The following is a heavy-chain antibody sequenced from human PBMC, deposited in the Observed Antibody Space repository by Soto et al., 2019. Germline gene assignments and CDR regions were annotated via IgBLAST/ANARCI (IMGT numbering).Heavy chain of an antibody. D-gene: IGHD3-22*01. CDR2: IYHGGST. J-gene: IGHJ5*02. Sequence: SETLSLTCTVSGDSLSGYSWSWIRQPVGKGLEWIGSIYHGGSTYYNPSLNSRVTLSIDMTNNHVSLILNSVTAAGTAVYYCARVGPWVPYYYDSSPYTFENWFDPWGQGTLVTVSS. V-gene: IGHV4-38-2*02. CDR1: GDSLSGYS. CDR3: ARVGPWVPYYYDSSPYTFENWFDP.